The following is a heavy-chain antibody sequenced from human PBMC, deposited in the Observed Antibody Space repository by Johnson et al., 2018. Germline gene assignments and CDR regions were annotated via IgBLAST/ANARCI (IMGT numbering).Heavy chain of an antibody. CDR1: GFTFSSYT. V-gene: IGHV3-23*04. CDR2: ITGSGDKT. CDR3: AALVASIDPSGFDV. J-gene: IGHJ3*01. D-gene: IGHD2-2*01. Sequence: EVQLVETGGGLVQPGGSLRLSCAASGFTFSSYTMSWVRQAPGKGLEWVLGITGSGDKTHYVDSVKGRFTISRDNSKSTLYRQMNSRRAADTAVYYCAALVASIDPSGFDVWGQGTMVTVSS.